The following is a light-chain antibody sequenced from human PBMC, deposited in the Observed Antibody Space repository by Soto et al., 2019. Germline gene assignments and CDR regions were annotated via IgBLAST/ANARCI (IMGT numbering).Light chain of an antibody. J-gene: IGKJ5*01. V-gene: IGKV3-15*01. CDR2: GAS. CDR3: QQYHNWPPIT. CDR1: QSIRSN. Sequence: EIVMTQSPATLSVSPGERVSFSCRASQSIRSNLAWYQQKPGQAPRLLIYGASTRATGIPARFSGSGSGTEFTLTISSLQSEDFAVYYCQQYHNWPPITFGQGTRLEIK.